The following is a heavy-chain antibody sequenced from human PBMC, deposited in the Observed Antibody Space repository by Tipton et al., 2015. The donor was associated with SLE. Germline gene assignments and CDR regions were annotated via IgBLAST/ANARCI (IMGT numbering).Heavy chain of an antibody. D-gene: IGHD2-2*01. CDR1: GGSINSHY. Sequence: TLSLTCSVSGGSINSHYWIWIRQPPGKGLEWVGYISDSGSTDYNPSLKSRVTISVDTSKNQFSLKLRFVTAADTAMYYCASLGVPAVGKRFDPWGQGTLVTVSS. V-gene: IGHV4-59*11. CDR2: ISDSGST. CDR3: ASLGVPAVGKRFDP. J-gene: IGHJ5*02.